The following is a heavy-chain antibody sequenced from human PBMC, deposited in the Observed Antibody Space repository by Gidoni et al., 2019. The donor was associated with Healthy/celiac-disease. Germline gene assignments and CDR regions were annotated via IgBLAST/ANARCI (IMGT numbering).Heavy chain of an antibody. D-gene: IGHD1-1*01. CDR1: VGSISSSSYD. V-gene: IGHV4-39*01. Sequence: QLQLQESGPGLVTPSETLSLPCAVSVGSISSSSYDWGWIRQPPGKGLEWIGSIYYSGSTYYNPSLKSRVTISVDTSKNQFSLKLSSVTAADTAVYYCARNWNQGPRPLHFDYWGQGTLVTVSS. CDR2: IYYSGST. CDR3: ARNWNQGPRPLHFDY. J-gene: IGHJ4*02.